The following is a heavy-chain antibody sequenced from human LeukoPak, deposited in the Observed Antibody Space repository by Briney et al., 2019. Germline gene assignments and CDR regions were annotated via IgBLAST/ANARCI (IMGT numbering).Heavy chain of an antibody. D-gene: IGHD4-17*01. V-gene: IGHV3-23*01. CDR3: AKEIATTVTTLSPY. CDR1: GFAFSSYA. Sequence: GGDLLLSCAASGFAFSSYAMSWGRRAPGKGGEWVSAISGSGGSTYYSDSVKGRFTISRDNSKNTLYLQMNSLRAEDTAVYYCAKEIATTVTTLSPYWGQGALVTVSS. CDR2: ISGSGGST. J-gene: IGHJ4*02.